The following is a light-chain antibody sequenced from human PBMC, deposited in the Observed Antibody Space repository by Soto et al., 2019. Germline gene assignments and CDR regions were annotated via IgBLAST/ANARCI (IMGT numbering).Light chain of an antibody. CDR1: QGVSNW. V-gene: IGKV1-12*01. CDR3: QQANRFPYT. J-gene: IGKJ2*01. CDR2: AAS. Sequence: DIQMTQSPSYVSASVGDRVTITCRASQGVSNWLAWYQQKPGKAPKLLIYAASTLRSGVPSRFRGSGSGTDFTFTISSLQPEDFATYYWQQANRFPYTVGQGTKLEIK.